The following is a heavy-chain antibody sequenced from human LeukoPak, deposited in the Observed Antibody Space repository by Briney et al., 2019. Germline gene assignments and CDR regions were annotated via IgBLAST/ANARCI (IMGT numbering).Heavy chain of an antibody. Sequence: SETLSLTCTVSGGSVSSGSYYWSWIRQPPGKGLEWIGYIYYSGSTNYNPSLKSRVTIAVDTSKNQFSLKLSSVTAADTAVYYCARGFDRETYYFDYWSQGTLVTVSS. D-gene: IGHD3-9*01. J-gene: IGHJ4*02. CDR2: IYYSGST. CDR1: GGSVSSGSYY. V-gene: IGHV4-61*01. CDR3: ARGFDRETYYFDY.